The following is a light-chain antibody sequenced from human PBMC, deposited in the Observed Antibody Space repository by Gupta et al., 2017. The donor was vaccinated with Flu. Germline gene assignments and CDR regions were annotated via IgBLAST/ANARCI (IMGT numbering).Light chain of an antibody. Sequence: VTLGQAASISCRSSQGLVYSDGDTYLSWLHQRPGQPPRLLIYKGSKRGSGVPDRFSGSGAGTDFTLKISRVEAEDVGVYYCRQLKHVPYTFGQGTKLEIK. CDR1: QGLVYSDGDTY. J-gene: IGKJ2*01. CDR2: KGS. CDR3: RQLKHVPYT. V-gene: IGKV2-24*01.